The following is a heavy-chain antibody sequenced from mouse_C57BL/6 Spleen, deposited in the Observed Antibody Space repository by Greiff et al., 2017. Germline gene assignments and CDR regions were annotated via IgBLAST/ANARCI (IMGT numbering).Heavy chain of an antibody. CDR3: ARRGTTVVAPYYFDY. Sequence: VKLQQPGAELVMPGASVKLSCKASGYTFTSYWMHWVKQRPGQGLEWIGEIDPSDSYTNYNQKFKGKSTLTVDKSSSTAYMQLSSLTSEDSAVYYCARRGTTVVAPYYFDYWGQGTTLTVSS. CDR1: GYTFTSYW. D-gene: IGHD1-1*01. V-gene: IGHV1-69*01. J-gene: IGHJ2*01. CDR2: IDPSDSYT.